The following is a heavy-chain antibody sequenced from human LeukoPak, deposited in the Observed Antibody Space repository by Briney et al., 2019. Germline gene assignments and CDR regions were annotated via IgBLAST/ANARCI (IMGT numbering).Heavy chain of an antibody. J-gene: IGHJ4*02. Sequence: PGGSLRLSCVVSGFTFSNYWMSWVRQAPGKGLEWGATIRQDGSDKYFLDSVRGRFTISRDNAENSLYLQMNSLRGEDTAVYYCARDKGFGGSSFDYWGQGTLVTVSS. CDR3: ARDKGFGGSSFDY. CDR1: GFTFSNYW. D-gene: IGHD3-10*01. CDR2: IRQDGSDK. V-gene: IGHV3-7*01.